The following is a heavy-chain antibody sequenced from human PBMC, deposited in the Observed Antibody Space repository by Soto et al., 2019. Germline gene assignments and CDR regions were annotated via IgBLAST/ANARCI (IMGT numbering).Heavy chain of an antibody. CDR2: IYYSGST. J-gene: IGHJ6*02. V-gene: IGHV4-39*01. CDR1: RGSISSSSYY. CDR3: ARGAEQLVGGMDV. D-gene: IGHD6-13*01. Sequence: SETLYLTCPVSRGSISSSSYYWGWIRQPPGKGLEWIGSIYYSGSTYYNPSLKSRVTISVDTSKNQFSLKLSSVTAADTAVYYCARGAEQLVGGMDVWGQGTTVTVSS.